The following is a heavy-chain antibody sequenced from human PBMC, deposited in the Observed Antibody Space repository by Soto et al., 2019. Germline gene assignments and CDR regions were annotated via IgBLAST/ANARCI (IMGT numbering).Heavy chain of an antibody. J-gene: IGHJ3*02. V-gene: IGHV1-3*01. CDR3: ARELATGTFDI. CDR1: GYSFTSYA. CDR2: INAGNGYT. Sequence: ASVKVSCKASGYSFTSYAMHWVCQAPGQRLEWMGWINAGNGYTKYSQKFQVRVTITRDTSASTAYMELSSLRSEDTAVYYCARELATGTFDIWGQGTMVTVSS. D-gene: IGHD6-13*01.